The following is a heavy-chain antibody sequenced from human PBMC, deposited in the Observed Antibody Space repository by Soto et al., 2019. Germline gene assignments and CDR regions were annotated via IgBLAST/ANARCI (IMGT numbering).Heavy chain of an antibody. CDR3: ATRRGAGGHFDY. V-gene: IGHV3-23*01. Sequence: EVELLESGGGLVQPAGSLRLSCAASGFTFSTYAMGWVRQAPGKGLEWVSVVSSGGGTHYADSVKGRFTVSRDNSKNTLSLQMNSLRADDTAVYYCATRRGAGGHFDYWGQGALVTVSS. CDR2: VSSGGGT. J-gene: IGHJ4*02. D-gene: IGHD2-15*01. CDR1: GFTFSTYA.